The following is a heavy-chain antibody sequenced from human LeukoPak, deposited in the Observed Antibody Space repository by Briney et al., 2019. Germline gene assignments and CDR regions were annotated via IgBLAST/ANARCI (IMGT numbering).Heavy chain of an antibody. J-gene: IGHJ4*02. Sequence: ASVKVSCKVSGYTLSEFSMHWVRQAPRQGLEWMGGFDPEEGETIYAQKFQGRVTMTEDTSTDTAYMELSSLRSEDTAVYYCARGTVGYFDYWGQGTLVTVSS. V-gene: IGHV1-24*01. CDR2: FDPEEGET. D-gene: IGHD4-11*01. CDR3: ARGTVGYFDY. CDR1: GYTLSEFS.